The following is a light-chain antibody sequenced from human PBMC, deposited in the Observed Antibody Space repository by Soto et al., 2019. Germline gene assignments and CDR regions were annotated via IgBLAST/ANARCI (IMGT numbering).Light chain of an antibody. V-gene: IGKV1-9*01. CDR3: QQLRMYPST. Sequence: DIQMTQSPSTLSGSVGDRVTITCRASQDIAIYLAWYQQKSGEAPKLLIYAASTLYGGVPSRFSGSGSGTDFALTITSLQAEDFATYYCQQLRMYPSTFGGGTKVDIK. J-gene: IGKJ4*01. CDR1: QDIAIY. CDR2: AAS.